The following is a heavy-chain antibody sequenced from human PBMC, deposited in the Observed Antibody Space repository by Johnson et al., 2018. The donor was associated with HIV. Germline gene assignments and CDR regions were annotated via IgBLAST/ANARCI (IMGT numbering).Heavy chain of an antibody. CDR1: GFTFSSYW. CDR2: IKQDGSEK. J-gene: IGHJ3*02. Sequence: EVQLVESGGGVVQPGRSLRLSCAASGFTFSSYWMSWVRQAPGKGLEWVANIKQDGSEKYYVDSVKGRFTISRDNAKNSLYLQMNSLRAEDTAVYYCARDFGYSSGWYRDDAFDIWGQGTMVTVSS. D-gene: IGHD6-19*01. CDR3: ARDFGYSSGWYRDDAFDI. V-gene: IGHV3-7*01.